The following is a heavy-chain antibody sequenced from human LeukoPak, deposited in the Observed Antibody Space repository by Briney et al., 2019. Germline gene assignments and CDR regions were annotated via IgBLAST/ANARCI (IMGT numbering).Heavy chain of an antibody. CDR2: IYTSGST. Sequence: PSQTLSLTCSVSGGSISSGHYYWSWIRQPAGKGLEWIGHIYTSGSTSYNPSLKSRVAISRDTSKNQFSLKLSSVIAADTAVYYCAGDTYGSGSSTFDYWGQGTLVTVSS. V-gene: IGHV4-61*09. J-gene: IGHJ4*02. CDR3: AGDTYGSGSSTFDY. D-gene: IGHD3-10*01. CDR1: GGSISSGHYY.